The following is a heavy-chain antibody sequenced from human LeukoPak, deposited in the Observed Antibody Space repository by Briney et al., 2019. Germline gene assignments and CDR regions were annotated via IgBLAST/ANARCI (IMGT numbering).Heavy chain of an antibody. CDR1: GYSISSGYY. V-gene: IGHV4-38-2*02. Sequence: SETLSLTCTVSGYSISSGYYWGWIRQPPGKGLEWIGSIYHSGSTYYNPSLKSRVTISVDTSKNQFSLKLSSVTAADTAVYYCARDAVFNYGAVNWFDPWGQGTLVTVSS. J-gene: IGHJ5*02. CDR3: ARDAVFNYGAVNWFDP. D-gene: IGHD4-11*01. CDR2: IYHSGST.